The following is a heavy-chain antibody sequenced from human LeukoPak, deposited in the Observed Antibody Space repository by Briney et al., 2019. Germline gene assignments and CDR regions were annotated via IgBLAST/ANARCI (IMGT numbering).Heavy chain of an antibody. CDR2: INHSGST. D-gene: IGHD6-19*01. CDR3: ARQQSGWTYYFDY. V-gene: IGHV4-34*01. J-gene: IGHJ4*02. CDR1: GGSFSGYY. Sequence: SETLSLTCAVYGGSFSGYYWSWIRQPPGKGLEWIGEINHSGSTNYNPSLKSRVTISVDTSKNQFSLKLSSVTAADTAVYYCARQQSGWTYYFDYWGQGTLVTVSS.